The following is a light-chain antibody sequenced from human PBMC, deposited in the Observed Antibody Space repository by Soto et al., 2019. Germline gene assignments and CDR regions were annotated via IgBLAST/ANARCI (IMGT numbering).Light chain of an antibody. J-gene: IGLJ1*01. V-gene: IGLV3-25*02. Sequence: SYALTQPPSVSVSPGQMARITCSGDALPKQYAYWYQQKPGQAPVLVIYKDSERPSGIPERFSGSSSGTTVTLTISGVQAEDEADYYCQSADSSGTYVFGTGTKLTVL. CDR2: KDS. CDR3: QSADSSGTYV. CDR1: ALPKQY.